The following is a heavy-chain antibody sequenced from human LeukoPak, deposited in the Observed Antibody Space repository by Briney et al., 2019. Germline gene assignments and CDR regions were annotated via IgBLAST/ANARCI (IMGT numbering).Heavy chain of an antibody. CDR1: GFTFSNYA. D-gene: IGHD4-17*01. CDR2: ISTSGGST. J-gene: IGHJ4*02. Sequence: GGSLRLSCAASGFTFSNYAMSWVRQAPGKGLEWVSAISTSGGSTYYADSVKGRFTISRDNSKNTLYLQMNSLRAEDTAVYYCASGGINYGDLSYWSQGTLVTVSS. CDR3: ASGGINYGDLSY. V-gene: IGHV3-23*01.